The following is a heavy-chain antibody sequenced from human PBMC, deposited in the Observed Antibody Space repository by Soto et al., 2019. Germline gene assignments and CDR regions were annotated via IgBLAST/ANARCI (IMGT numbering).Heavy chain of an antibody. CDR2: INPSCGST. V-gene: IGHV1-46*03. Sequence: ASVKVSCKASVYTFTSYYMHWVRQAPGQGLEWMGIINPSCGSTSYAQKFQGRVTMTRDTSTSTVYMELSSLRSEDTAVYYCARPTTHYTRDCWGQGTLVTVSS. J-gene: IGHJ4*02. CDR1: VYTFTSYY. CDR3: ARPTTHYTRDC. D-gene: IGHD1-26*01.